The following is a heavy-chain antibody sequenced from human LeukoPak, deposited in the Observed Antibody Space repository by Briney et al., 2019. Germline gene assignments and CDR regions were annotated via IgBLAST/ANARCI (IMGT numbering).Heavy chain of an antibody. CDR3: ARGPRTTVTRGVFDY. CDR2: IYYSGST. V-gene: IGHV4-39*01. Sequence: SETLSLTCTVSGGSISSSRYYWGWIRQPPGKGLEWIGSIYYSGSTYYNPSLKSRVTISVDTSKNQFSLKLSSVTAADTAVYYCARGPRTTVTRGVFDYWGQGTLVTVSS. J-gene: IGHJ4*02. CDR1: GGSISSSRYY. D-gene: IGHD4-17*01.